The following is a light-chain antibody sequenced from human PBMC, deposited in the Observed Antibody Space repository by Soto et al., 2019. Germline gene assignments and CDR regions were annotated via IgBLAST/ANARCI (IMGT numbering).Light chain of an antibody. CDR3: GTWDSSLSAGV. Sequence: QSALTQPPSVSAAPGQKVTISCSGSSSNIGSNYVSWYQQLPGTAPKLLIYENNKGPSGIPDRFSGSKSGTSATLGITGLQTGDEADYYCGTWDSSLSAGVFGGGTKLTVL. J-gene: IGLJ2*01. CDR2: ENN. V-gene: IGLV1-51*02. CDR1: SSNIGSNY.